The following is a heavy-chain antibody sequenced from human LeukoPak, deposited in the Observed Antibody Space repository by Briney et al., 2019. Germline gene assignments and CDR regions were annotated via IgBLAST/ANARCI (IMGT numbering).Heavy chain of an antibody. J-gene: IGHJ4*02. CDR2: IYYSGST. Sequence: SETLSLTCTVSGGSVSSGSYYWSWIRQPPGKGLEWIGYIYYSGSTNYNPSLKSRVTISVDTSKNQFSLKLSSVTVADTAVYYCARTDSSGYYDYFDYWGQGTLVTVSS. V-gene: IGHV4-61*01. D-gene: IGHD3-22*01. CDR1: GGSVSSGSYY. CDR3: ARTDSSGYYDYFDY.